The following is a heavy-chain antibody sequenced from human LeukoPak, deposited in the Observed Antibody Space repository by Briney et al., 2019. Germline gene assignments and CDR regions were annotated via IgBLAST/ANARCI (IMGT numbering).Heavy chain of an antibody. V-gene: IGHV3-7*01. J-gene: IGHJ5*02. CDR2: IKQDVTEK. D-gene: IGHD6-13*01. CDR1: GFTFSSYW. Sequence: GGSLRLSCAASGFTFSSYWMSWVRQAPGKGLEGVAYIKQDVTEKYYVDSVKGRFSISRDNAKNSLYLQMNSLRAEDTAVYYCARDRGSSWNRNWFDPWGQGTLVTVSS. CDR3: ARDRGSSWNRNWFDP.